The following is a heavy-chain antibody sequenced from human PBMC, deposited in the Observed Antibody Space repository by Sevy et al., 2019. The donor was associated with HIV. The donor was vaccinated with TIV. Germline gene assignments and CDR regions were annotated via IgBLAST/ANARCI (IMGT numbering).Heavy chain of an antibody. CDR1: GFTFSSYA. J-gene: IGHJ4*02. CDR3: ARGITILGAY. D-gene: IGHD3-16*01. Sequence: GGSLRLSCAASGFTFSSYAMSWVRQAPGKGLEWVSGISESGGSTFYADSVKGRFTISRDNSKNTFYLQMSSPRVEDTAVYYCARGITILGAYWGQGTLVTVSS. V-gene: IGHV3-23*01. CDR2: ISESGGST.